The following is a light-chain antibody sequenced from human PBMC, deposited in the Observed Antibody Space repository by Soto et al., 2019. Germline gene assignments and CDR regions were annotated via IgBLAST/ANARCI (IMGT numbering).Light chain of an antibody. Sequence: QSVLTQPPSVSGAPGQRVTISCTGGSSNFGAGYDVHWYQQLPGTAPKLLIYGDSNRPSGVPDRFSGSKSGTSASLAITGLQPEDEADYYCQSYDSSLSAVVFGGGTKLTVL. V-gene: IGLV1-40*01. CDR2: GDS. CDR1: SSNFGAGYD. J-gene: IGLJ2*01. CDR3: QSYDSSLSAVV.